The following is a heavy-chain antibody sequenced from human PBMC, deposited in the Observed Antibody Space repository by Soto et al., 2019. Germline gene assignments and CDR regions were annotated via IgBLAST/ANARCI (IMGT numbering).Heavy chain of an antibody. D-gene: IGHD3-9*01. V-gene: IGHV3-23*01. CDR2: ISGSGGST. CDR1: GFTFSSYA. CDR3: AKADKRGVYDILTGYYYFDY. Sequence: GALRLSCAASGFTFSSYAMSWVRQAPGKGLEWVSAISGSGGSTYYADSVKGRFTISRDNSKNTLYLQMNSLRAEDTAVYYCAKADKRGVYDILTGYYYFDYWGQGTLVTVSS. J-gene: IGHJ4*02.